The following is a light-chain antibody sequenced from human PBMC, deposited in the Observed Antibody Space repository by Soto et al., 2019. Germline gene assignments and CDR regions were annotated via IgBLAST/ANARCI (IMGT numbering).Light chain of an antibody. CDR2: DVN. CDR3: SSYTTSSTRV. V-gene: IGLV2-14*03. Sequence: QSALTQPASVSGSPGQSITISCTGTNSDVGGYNYVSWYQQHPGEAPKLIIYDVNNRPPGVSNRFSGFKSDNTASLTISGLQAEVEADYYCSSYTTSSTRVFGTGTKLTVL. CDR1: NSDVGGYNY. J-gene: IGLJ1*01.